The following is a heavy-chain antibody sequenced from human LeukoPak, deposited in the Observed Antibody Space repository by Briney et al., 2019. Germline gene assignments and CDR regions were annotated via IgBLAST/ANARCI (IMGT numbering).Heavy chain of an antibody. CDR3: ARVGNYDFPFDC. Sequence: SVKVSCKASGGTFSSYTISWVRQAPGQGLEWMGGIIPIFGTANYAQKFQGRATITADESTSTAYMELSSLRSEDTAVYYCARVGNYDFPFDCWGQGTLVTVSS. CDR1: GGTFSSYT. V-gene: IGHV1-69*01. J-gene: IGHJ4*02. D-gene: IGHD3-3*01. CDR2: IIPIFGTA.